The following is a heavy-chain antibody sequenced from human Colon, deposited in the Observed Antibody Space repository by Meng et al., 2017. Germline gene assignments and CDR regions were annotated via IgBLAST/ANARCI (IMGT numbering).Heavy chain of an antibody. J-gene: IGHJ4*03. D-gene: IGHD3-10*01. CDR1: GFTFSNDA. CDR3: VRGRGSGSYLIDY. Sequence: GGSLRLSCAASGFTFSNDAMHWFRQAPGKGLEWVALIWYDGNNEKYADSVKGRFTISRDNSKDALYLQMNSLTAEDTAVYYCVRGRGSGSYLIDYWGQGTQVTVSS. CDR2: IWYDGNNE. V-gene: IGHV3-33*01.